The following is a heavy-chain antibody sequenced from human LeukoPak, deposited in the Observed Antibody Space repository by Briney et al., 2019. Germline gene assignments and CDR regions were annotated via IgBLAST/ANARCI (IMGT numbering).Heavy chain of an antibody. CDR3: ASLLTPYHGSGGGGVDV. Sequence: GGSLRLSCAASGFTFSTHWMYWVRQAPGKELVWVSRISGDGSMTSYADSVKGRFTISRDNAKDTLFLQMTSLRVEDTAVYSCASLLTPYHGSGGGGVDVWGQGTTVTVSS. CDR1: GFTFSTHW. D-gene: IGHD3-10*01. CDR2: ISGDGSMT. J-gene: IGHJ6*02. V-gene: IGHV3-74*01.